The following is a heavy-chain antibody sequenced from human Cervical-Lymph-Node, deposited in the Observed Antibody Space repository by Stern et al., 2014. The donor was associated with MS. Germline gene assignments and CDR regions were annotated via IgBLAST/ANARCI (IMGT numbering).Heavy chain of an antibody. Sequence: EVHLAEPGGGLVKPGGSLRLSCAASGFTFRSYSMNWVPQAPGKGLEWVSSISSSRSKLYYADSVNGRFTLSQEKAKNSLYLQMNSLRAEDTAVYYCARDSILTGYYNVGYYYGMDVWGQGTTVTVSS. J-gene: IGHJ6*02. D-gene: IGHD3-9*01. CDR1: GFTFRSYS. CDR2: ISSSRSKL. V-gene: IGHV3-21*01. CDR3: ARDSILTGYYNVGYYYGMDV.